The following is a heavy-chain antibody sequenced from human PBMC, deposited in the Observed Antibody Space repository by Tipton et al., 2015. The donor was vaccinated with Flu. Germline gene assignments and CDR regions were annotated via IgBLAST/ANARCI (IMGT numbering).Heavy chain of an antibody. CDR2: IYYSGST. D-gene: IGHD5-18*01. V-gene: IGHV4-59*08. CDR3: ARGYSYGGNYFDY. J-gene: IGHJ4*02. Sequence: TLSLTCTVSGGSISSYYWSWIRQPPGKGLEWIGYIYYSGSTNYNPSLKSRVTISVDTSKNQFSLKLSSVTAADTAVYYCARGYSYGGNYFDYWGQGTLVTVSS. CDR1: GGSISSYY.